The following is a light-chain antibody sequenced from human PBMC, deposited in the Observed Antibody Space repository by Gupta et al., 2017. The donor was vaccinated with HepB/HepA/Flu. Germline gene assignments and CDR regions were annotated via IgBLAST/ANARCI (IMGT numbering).Light chain of an antibody. CDR1: QSVLYSSNAKNH. CDR3: QQENSAPRT. Sequence: DIVMTQSPDSLAVSLGERATINCKSSQSVLYSSNAKNHLAWYQQKPGQPPKLLIYWSSTRESGVPDRFSGRGSGTDFTLTISSLQAEDVAVYYCQQENSAPRTFGQGTQVEIK. V-gene: IGKV4-1*01. J-gene: IGKJ1*01. CDR2: WSS.